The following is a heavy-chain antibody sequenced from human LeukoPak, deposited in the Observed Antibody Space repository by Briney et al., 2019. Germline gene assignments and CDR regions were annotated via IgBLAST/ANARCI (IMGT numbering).Heavy chain of an antibody. CDR3: ARVTGYMIEDYFDY. Sequence: SETLSLTCTVSGGSISSYYWSWIRQPPGKGLEWIGEINHSGSTNYNPSLKSRVTISVDTSKNQFSLRLSSVTAADTAVYYCARVTGYMIEDYFDYWGQGTLVTVSS. J-gene: IGHJ4*02. V-gene: IGHV4-34*01. CDR2: INHSGST. CDR1: GGSISSYY. D-gene: IGHD3-22*01.